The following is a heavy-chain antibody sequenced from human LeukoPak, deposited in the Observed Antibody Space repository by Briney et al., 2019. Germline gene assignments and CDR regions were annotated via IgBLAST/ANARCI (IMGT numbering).Heavy chain of an antibody. J-gene: IGHJ4*02. CDR3: ASAYDFWSGYEN. CDR1: GGSFSGHY. CDR2: IYYSGST. Sequence: PSETLSLTCAVYGGSFSGHYWSWIRQPPGKGLEWIGYIYYSGSTNYNPSLKSRVTISVDTSKNQFSLKLSSVTAADTAVYYCASAYDFWSGYENWGQGTLVTVSS. D-gene: IGHD3-3*01. V-gene: IGHV4-59*11.